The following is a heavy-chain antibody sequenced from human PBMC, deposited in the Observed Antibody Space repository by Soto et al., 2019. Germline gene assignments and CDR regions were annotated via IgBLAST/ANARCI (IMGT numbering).Heavy chain of an antibody. CDR1: GFTFSSYG. V-gene: IGHV3-33*01. D-gene: IGHD5-12*01. CDR2: IWYDGSNK. Sequence: GGSLRLSCAASGFTFSSYGMHWVRQAPGKGLELVAVIWYDGSNKYYADSVKGRFTISRDNSKNTLYLQMNSLRAEDTAVYYCARDKGKKVATWYYFDYWGQGTLVTVSS. CDR3: ARDKGKKVATWYYFDY. J-gene: IGHJ4*02.